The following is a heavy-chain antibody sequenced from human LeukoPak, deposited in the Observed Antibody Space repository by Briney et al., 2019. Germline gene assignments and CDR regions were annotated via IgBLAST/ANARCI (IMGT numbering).Heavy chain of an antibody. V-gene: IGHV3-48*03. J-gene: IGHJ5*02. CDR1: GFSLRSSE. CDR3: ARDTVNGPFVISLDL. D-gene: IGHD2-8*01. CDR2: INSADNVE. Sequence: GGSLRLSCAASGFSLRSSEMNWVRQAPGKGPEWVAHINSADNVEYYTDSVRGRFTMSRDNARDLLYLQMNSLRDEDTAVYYCARDTVNGPFVISLDLWGQGVLVTVSS.